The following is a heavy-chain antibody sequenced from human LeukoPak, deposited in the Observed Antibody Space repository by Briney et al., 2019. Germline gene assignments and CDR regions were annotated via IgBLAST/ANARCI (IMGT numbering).Heavy chain of an antibody. CDR2: ISGSGGTT. Sequence: GGSLRLSCAASGFSFNTYAMSWVRQAPGKGLEWVSAISGSGGTTYNADSVKGRFTISRDNSENTLYLQMDNLRAEDTAVYYCITGANWGQGTLVTVSS. J-gene: IGHJ4*02. CDR1: GFSFNTYA. D-gene: IGHD3-10*01. V-gene: IGHV3-23*01. CDR3: ITGAN.